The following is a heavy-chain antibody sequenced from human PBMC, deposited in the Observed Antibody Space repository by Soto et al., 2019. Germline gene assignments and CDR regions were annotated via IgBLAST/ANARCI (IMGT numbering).Heavy chain of an antibody. CDR3: ASTGGVMAARPIEY. CDR2: ISAYNGNK. J-gene: IGHJ4*02. V-gene: IGHV1-18*01. Sequence: QVQLMQSGGEVKMPGASVEVSCKTSGYMFTTYGMSWVRQAPGQGLEWMAWISAYNGNKKYAQKFGARGTMTTDKSTRTVPLELRDLTSDATALYYGASTGGVMAARPIEYWGQGTLVIVSS. CDR1: GYMFTTYG. D-gene: IGHD6-6*01.